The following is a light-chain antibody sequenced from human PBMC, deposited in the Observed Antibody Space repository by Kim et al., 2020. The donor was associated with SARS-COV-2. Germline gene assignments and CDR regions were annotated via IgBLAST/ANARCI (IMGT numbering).Light chain of an antibody. V-gene: IGKV1-5*03. Sequence: VTITCRTSQNIYNSLAWYQQKPGKPPKLLISETSTLKSGVPSRFSGSGSGTEFILTISSLQPDDFATYYCQQYNPYATFGQGTKVDIK. CDR1: QNIYNS. CDR2: ETS. CDR3: QQYNPYAT. J-gene: IGKJ1*01.